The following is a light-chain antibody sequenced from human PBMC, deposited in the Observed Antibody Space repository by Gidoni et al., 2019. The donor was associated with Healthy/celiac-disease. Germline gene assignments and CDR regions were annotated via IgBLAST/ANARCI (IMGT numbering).Light chain of an antibody. CDR1: QSVSSN. V-gene: IGKV3-15*01. J-gene: IGKJ2*03. CDR3: QQYNNWPPRYS. CDR2: GAS. Sequence: EIVMTQSPATLSVSPGERATLSCRASQSVSSNLAWYQQKPGQGPRHLLYGASTRATGIPARFSGSGSGTEFTLTISSLQSEDFAVYYCQQYNNWPPRYSFGQGTKLEIK.